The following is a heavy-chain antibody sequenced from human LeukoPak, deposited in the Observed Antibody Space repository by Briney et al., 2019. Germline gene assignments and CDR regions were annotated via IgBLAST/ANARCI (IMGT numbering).Heavy chain of an antibody. CDR2: INSDGSST. D-gene: IGHD3-10*01. V-gene: IGHV3-74*01. CDR1: GFTFSSYW. CDR3: ARVYYGSGSTPGFDY. Sequence: GGSLRLSCAASGFTFSSYWTHWVRQAPGKGLVWVSRINSDGSSTSYADSVKGRFTISRDNAKNTLYLQMNSLRAEDTAVYYCARVYYGSGSTPGFDYWGQGTLVTVSS. J-gene: IGHJ4*02.